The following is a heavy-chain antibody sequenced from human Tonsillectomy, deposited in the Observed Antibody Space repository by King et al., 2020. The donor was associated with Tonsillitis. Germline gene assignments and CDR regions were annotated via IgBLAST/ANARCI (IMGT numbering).Heavy chain of an antibody. Sequence: VQLVESGGDLVQPGGSLRLSCAGSGFTFSSYSMSWVRQAPGKGLEWVSTITGSGGGIYYADSVKGRFTISRDNSKNTLFLQMNSLRAEDTATYYCARAIAANKISLDYWGQGTLVTVSS. V-gene: IGHV3-23*04. CDR1: GFTFSSYS. CDR2: ITGSGGGI. D-gene: IGHD6-13*01. CDR3: ARAIAANKISLDY. J-gene: IGHJ4*02.